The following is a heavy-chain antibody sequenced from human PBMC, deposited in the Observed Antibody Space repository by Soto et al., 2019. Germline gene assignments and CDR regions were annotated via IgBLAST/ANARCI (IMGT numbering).Heavy chain of an antibody. V-gene: IGHV4-59*01. J-gene: IGHJ4*02. CDR2: IYYSGST. D-gene: IGHD6-13*01. CDR3: ARAGWSSSWYFDY. CDR1: GGSISRYY. Sequence: QVQLQESGPGLVKPSETLSLTCTVSGGSISRYYWSWIRQPPGKGLEWIGYIYYSGSTNYNPSLKSRVTMSVDTSKIQFSLKVSSVTAADTAVYYCARAGWSSSWYFDYWGQGALVTVSS.